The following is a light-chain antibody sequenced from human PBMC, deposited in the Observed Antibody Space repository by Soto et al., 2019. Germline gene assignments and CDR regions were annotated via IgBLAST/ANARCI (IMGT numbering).Light chain of an antibody. CDR2: DAS. CDR1: QSVSSY. CDR3: QQRSNWPT. V-gene: IGKV3-11*01. Sequence: EIVLTQSPATLSLSPGERATLSCRASQSVSSYLAWYQQKHGQAPRLLIYDASNRATGIQARFSGSGSGTYSTLTISLLQPEYFAVYYCQQRSNWPTFGPGTKVDIK. J-gene: IGKJ3*01.